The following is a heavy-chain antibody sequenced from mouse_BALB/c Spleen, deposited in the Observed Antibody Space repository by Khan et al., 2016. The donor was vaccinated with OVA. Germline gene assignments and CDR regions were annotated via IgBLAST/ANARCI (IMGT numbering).Heavy chain of an antibody. D-gene: IGHD2-1*01. Sequence: EVELVESGGGLVKPGGSLQLSCAVSGFTFSTYSMSWVRQTPEKRLEWFATISTDGDYTYYPDNLTGRLPISRANPKHTLYLQMSSLRSEDTVMYYCARAPYGNVAYWGQGTLVTVSA. CDR1: GFTFSTYS. V-gene: IGHV5-9-3*01. CDR2: ISTDGDYT. J-gene: IGHJ3*01. CDR3: ARAPYGNVAY.